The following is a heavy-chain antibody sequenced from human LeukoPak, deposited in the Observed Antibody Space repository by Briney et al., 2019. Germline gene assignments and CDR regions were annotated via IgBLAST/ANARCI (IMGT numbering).Heavy chain of an antibody. Sequence: SVKVSCKASGGTFSSYAISWVRQAPGQGLEWMGGIIPIFGTANYAQKFQGRVTITTDESTSTAYMELSSLRSEDTAVYSCARVPSIAAGGPLDPWGQGTLVTVSS. CDR1: GGTFSSYA. CDR2: IIPIFGTA. D-gene: IGHD6-13*01. V-gene: IGHV1-69*05. CDR3: ARVPSIAAGGPLDP. J-gene: IGHJ5*02.